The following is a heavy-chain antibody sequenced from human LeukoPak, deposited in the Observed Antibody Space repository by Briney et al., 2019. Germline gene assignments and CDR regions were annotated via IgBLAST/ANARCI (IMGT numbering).Heavy chain of an antibody. J-gene: IGHJ4*02. Sequence: SETLSLTCTVSGGSISSSSYYWGWIRQPPGKGLEWIGSIYYSGSTYYNPSLKSRVTISVDTSKNQFSLKVSSVTAADTAVYYCARLFEGYYFDYWGQGTLVTVSS. V-gene: IGHV4-39*01. CDR1: GGSISSSSYY. CDR3: ARLFEGYYFDY. CDR2: IYYSGST.